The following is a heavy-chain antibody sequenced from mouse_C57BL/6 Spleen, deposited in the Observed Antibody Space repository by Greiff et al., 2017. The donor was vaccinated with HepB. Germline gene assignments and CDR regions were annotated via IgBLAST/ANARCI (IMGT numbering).Heavy chain of an antibody. CDR3: VRQNYDYDLYAMDY. Sequence: VKDRFTISRDDSESMLYLQMNNLKTEDTAMYYCVRQNYDYDLYAMDYWGQGTSVTVSS. V-gene: IGHV10-1*01. J-gene: IGHJ4*01. D-gene: IGHD2-4*01.